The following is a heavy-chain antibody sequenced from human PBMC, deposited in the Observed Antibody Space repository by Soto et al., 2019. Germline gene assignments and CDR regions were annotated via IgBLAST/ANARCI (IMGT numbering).Heavy chain of an antibody. CDR2: ISSSSTYI. V-gene: IGHV3-21*01. J-gene: IGHJ4*02. Sequence: EVQLVESGGDLVKPGGSLRLSCADSGFTFSSYSMTWVRQAPGKGLEWVSSISSSSTYIYYADSVKGRFTISRDNAKNSLYLQMNSLTAEDTAVYYCARGGREITRHCDYWGQGTLVTVSS. CDR3: ARGGREITRHCDY. D-gene: IGHD3-10*01. CDR1: GFTFSSYS.